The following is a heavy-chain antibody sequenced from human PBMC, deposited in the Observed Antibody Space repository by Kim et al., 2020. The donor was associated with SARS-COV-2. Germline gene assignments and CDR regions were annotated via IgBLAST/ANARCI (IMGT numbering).Heavy chain of an antibody. D-gene: IGHD6-6*01. V-gene: IGHV6-1*01. Sequence: SQTLSLTCAISGDSVSSNSAAWNWIRQSPSRGLEWLGRTYYRSKWYNDYAVSVKSRITINPDTSKNQFSLQLNSVTPEDTAVYYCAREGVNSSSGPDRTRYYYYGMDVWGQGTTVTVSS. CDR2: TYYRSKWYN. J-gene: IGHJ6*02. CDR1: GDSVSSNSAA. CDR3: AREGVNSSSGPDRTRYYYYGMDV.